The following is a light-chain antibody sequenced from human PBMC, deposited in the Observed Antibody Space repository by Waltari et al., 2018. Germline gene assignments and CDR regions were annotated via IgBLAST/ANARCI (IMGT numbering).Light chain of an antibody. Sequence: EVAITQSPATLSVSPGERVILSCKASQSISDNLAWYQQKPGQAPRLLIYGASTRATGIPARFSGSGSGTVFTLTISSLQSEDFAVYYCQQYNNWLYSFGQGTKLEIK. CDR1: QSISDN. CDR3: QQYNNWLYS. V-gene: IGKV3-15*01. CDR2: GAS. J-gene: IGKJ2*03.